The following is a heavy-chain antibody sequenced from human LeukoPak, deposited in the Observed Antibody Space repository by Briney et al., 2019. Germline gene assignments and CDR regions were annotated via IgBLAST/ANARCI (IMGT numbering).Heavy chain of an antibody. J-gene: IGHJ4*02. D-gene: IGHD3-22*01. Sequence: GGSLRLSRAASGFTFSTYSMNWVRQAPGKGLEWVSYISSSSTIYYSDSVKGRFTISRDNAKNSLYLQMNSLRAEDTAVYYCARGSTYYDSSGQVPFDYWGQGTLVTVSS. CDR2: ISSSSTI. CDR1: GFTFSTYS. CDR3: ARGSTYYDSSGQVPFDY. V-gene: IGHV3-48*01.